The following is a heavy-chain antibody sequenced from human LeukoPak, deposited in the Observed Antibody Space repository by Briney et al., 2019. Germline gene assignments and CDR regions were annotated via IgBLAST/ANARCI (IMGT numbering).Heavy chain of an antibody. V-gene: IGHV4-34*01. J-gene: IGHJ4*02. Sequence: SETLSLTCAVYGGSFSGYYWSWIRQPPGKGLEWIGEINHSGSTNYNPSLKSRVTISVDTSKNQFSLKLSSVTAADTAVYYCARGYPLPTVTTYYFDYWGQGTLVTVSS. CDR1: GGSFSGYY. CDR2: INHSGST. D-gene: IGHD4-17*01. CDR3: ARGYPLPTVTTYYFDY.